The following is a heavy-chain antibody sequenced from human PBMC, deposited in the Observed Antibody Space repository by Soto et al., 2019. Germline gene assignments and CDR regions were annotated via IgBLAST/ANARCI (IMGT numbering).Heavy chain of an antibody. J-gene: IGHJ6*02. V-gene: IGHV1-69*12. CDR1: GDTFDTFA. CDR3: ARDKGGGELGGNYYCALDV. Sequence: QVQLVQSGAAVLKPGSSVKLSCKTSGDTFDTFAISWVRQAPGQGLEWMGGMIPIFRTPDYTQKFQGRVTITADVSTSTADRELRSVRSEDTAVYYCARDKGGGELGGNYYCALDVWGQGTTVTVSS. CDR2: MIPIFRTP. D-gene: IGHD1-7*01.